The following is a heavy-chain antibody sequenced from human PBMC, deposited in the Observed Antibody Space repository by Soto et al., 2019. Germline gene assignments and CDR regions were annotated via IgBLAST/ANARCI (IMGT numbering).Heavy chain of an antibody. D-gene: IGHD3-10*01. V-gene: IGHV3-30*18. CDR1: GFSFDTND. Sequence: QVQLVESGGGLVQPGGSLRLSCAASGFSFDTNDLHWVRQAPGKGLEWVAHLSDDGNNRYYADSLKGRFTISRDDLKNTLYLQMNSVTPEDTAFSYCAKGLWVGGAVFASWSQGTLVTVSS. J-gene: IGHJ4*02. CDR3: AKGLWVGGAVFAS. CDR2: LSDDGNNR.